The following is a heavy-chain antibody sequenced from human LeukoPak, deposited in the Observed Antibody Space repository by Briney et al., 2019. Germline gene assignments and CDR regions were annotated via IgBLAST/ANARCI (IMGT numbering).Heavy chain of an antibody. V-gene: IGHV1-69*13. CDR2: IIPIFGTA. Sequence: ASVKVSCKASGGTFSSYAISWVRQAPGQGLEWMGGIIPIFGTANYAQKFQGRVTITADESTSTAYMELSSLRSEDTAVYYCASRGSISGRYDFDYWGQGTLVTVSS. D-gene: IGHD1-26*01. CDR1: GGTFSSYA. CDR3: ASRGSISGRYDFDY. J-gene: IGHJ4*02.